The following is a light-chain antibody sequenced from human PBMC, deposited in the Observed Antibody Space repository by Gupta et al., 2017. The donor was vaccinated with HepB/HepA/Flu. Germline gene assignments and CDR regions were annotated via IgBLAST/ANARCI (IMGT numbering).Light chain of an antibody. CDR2: DDD. CDR1: NIGYKS. CDR3: QVWDSSSNHNV. Sequence: SYVLTQSPSVSVAPGKTASITCGGNNIGYKSVYWYQQRPGQAPVLVVYDDDDRPSGIPERFSGSTSGNTDTLTISRVEAGYEADYYCQVWDSSSNHNVFGTGTKVTVL. J-gene: IGLJ1*01. V-gene: IGLV3-21*03.